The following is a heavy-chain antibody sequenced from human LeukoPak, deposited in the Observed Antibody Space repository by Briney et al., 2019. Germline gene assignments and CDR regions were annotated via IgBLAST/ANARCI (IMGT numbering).Heavy chain of an antibody. V-gene: IGHV4-4*07. Sequence: PSETLSLTCTVSGGSISSYYWSWIRQPGGKGLKWIGRVFSSGSTNYNPSLKSRVTISVDKSKNQFSLILTSVTAADTAVYYCARDQGYSDYYFDYWGQGSLVTVSS. CDR2: VFSSGST. D-gene: IGHD4-11*01. CDR1: GGSISSYY. CDR3: ARDQGYSDYYFDY. J-gene: IGHJ4*02.